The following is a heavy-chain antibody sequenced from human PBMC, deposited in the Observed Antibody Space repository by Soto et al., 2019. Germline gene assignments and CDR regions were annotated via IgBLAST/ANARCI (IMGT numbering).Heavy chain of an antibody. J-gene: IGHJ6*02. CDR2: SRNKANSYTT. CDR3: ARGGYCSSTSSYSDYYGLDV. CDR1: GFTFSDHY. Sequence: GGSLRLSCAASGFTFSDHYMDWVRQAPGKGLEWVGRSRNKANSYTTEYAASVKGRFTISRDDSKNSLYLQMNSLKTEDTAIYYCARGGYCSSTSSYSDYYGLDVWGQGTTVTVSS. V-gene: IGHV3-72*01. D-gene: IGHD2-2*01.